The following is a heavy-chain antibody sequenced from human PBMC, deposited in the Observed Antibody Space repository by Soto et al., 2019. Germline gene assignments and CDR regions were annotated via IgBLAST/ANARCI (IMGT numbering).Heavy chain of an antibody. D-gene: IGHD1-26*01. V-gene: IGHV1-69*13. CDR1: VGTFSSYV. CDR2: IIPIFGTA. Sequence: SVKVSCKASVGTFSSYVISWVRQAPRQGLEWMGGIIPIFGTANYAQKFQGRVTITADESTSTAYMELSSLRSEDTAVYYCARDKTTHSGSYYQGFWGQGTLVTVSS. CDR3: ARDKTTHSGSYYQGF. J-gene: IGHJ4*02.